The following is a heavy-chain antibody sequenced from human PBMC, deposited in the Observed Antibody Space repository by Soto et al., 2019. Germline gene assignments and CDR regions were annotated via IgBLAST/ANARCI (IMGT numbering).Heavy chain of an antibody. V-gene: IGHV1-18*01. CDR1: GYTFTSYG. CDR2: ISAYNGNT. J-gene: IGHJ6*02. CDR3: ARESRRYYDSSGYYPGNYGMDV. D-gene: IGHD3-22*01. Sequence: GASVTVSCKASGYTFTSYGISWVRQAPGQGLEWMGWISAYNGNTNYAQKLQGRVTMTTDTSTSTAYMELRSLRSDDTAVHYCARESRRYYDSSGYYPGNYGMDVWGQGTTVTVSS.